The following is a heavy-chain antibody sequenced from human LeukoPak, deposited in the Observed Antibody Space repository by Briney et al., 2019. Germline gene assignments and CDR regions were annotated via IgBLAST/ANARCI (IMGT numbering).Heavy chain of an antibody. CDR3: ARHDVTIFGVVSATHFDY. CDR2: IYYSGST. V-gene: IGHV4-39*01. D-gene: IGHD3-3*01. CDR1: GGSISSSSYY. J-gene: IGHJ4*02. Sequence: PSETLSLTCTVSGGSISSSSYYWGWIRQPPGKGLEWIGSIYYSGSTHHNPSLKSRVTISVDTSKNQFSLKLSSVIAADTAVYYCARHDVTIFGVVSATHFDYWGQGTLVTVSS.